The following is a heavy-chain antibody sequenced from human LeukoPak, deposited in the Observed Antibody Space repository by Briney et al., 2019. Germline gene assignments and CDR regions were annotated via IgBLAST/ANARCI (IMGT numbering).Heavy chain of an antibody. J-gene: IGHJ4*02. Sequence: SETLSLTCTVSGDSFISKDWWSWGRQPPGKGLEWIGEIFHSGDTNYNPSLKSRVAMSVDKSKKQFSLKLSSVTAADTAVYYCARGKYYFDYGGQGTLVTVSS. V-gene: IGHV4-4*02. CDR3: ARGKYYFDY. CDR2: IFHSGDT. CDR1: GDSFISKDW.